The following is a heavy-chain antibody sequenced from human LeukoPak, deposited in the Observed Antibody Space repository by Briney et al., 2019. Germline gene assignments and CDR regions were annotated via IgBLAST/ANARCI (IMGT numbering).Heavy chain of an antibody. CDR1: GGSVSGYY. CDR2: IFYTGTT. D-gene: IGHD2-21*02. Sequence: SETLSLTCTVSGGSVSGYYWSWIQQPPGKGLEWIGYIFYTGTTLYSPSLKTRVTMSVDTSENQFSPKLSSVTAADTAVYYCARHDVVPVIRRGFDFWGQGTLVTVSS. CDR3: ARHDVVPVIRRGFDF. J-gene: IGHJ4*02. V-gene: IGHV4-59*08.